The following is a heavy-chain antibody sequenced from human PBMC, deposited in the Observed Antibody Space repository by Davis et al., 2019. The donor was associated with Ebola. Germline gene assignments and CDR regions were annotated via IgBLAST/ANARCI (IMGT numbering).Heavy chain of an antibody. Sequence: AASVKVSCKASGYTFRSYGISWVRQAPGQGLEWMGWISAYNGNTNYAQNLQGRVTMTTDTSTSTAYMEVRSLRYDDTAVYYCARAVTMVLPSGWFDPWGRGTLVTVSS. CDR1: GYTFRSYG. CDR3: ARAVTMVLPSGWFDP. V-gene: IGHV1-18*01. D-gene: IGHD3-10*01. CDR2: ISAYNGNT. J-gene: IGHJ5*02.